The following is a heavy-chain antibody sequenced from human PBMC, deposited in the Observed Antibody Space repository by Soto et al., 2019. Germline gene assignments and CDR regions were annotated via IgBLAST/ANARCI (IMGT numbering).Heavy chain of an antibody. CDR1: GFTVSSNY. V-gene: IGHV3-66*04. CDR2: IYSGGST. Sequence: GGSLRLSCAASGFTVSSNYMSWVRQAPGKGLEWVSVIYSGGSTFYADSVKGRFTISRDNSKNTLFLQMNSLRVEDTAVYYCARHPSDFWFGPWGQGTLVTVSS. J-gene: IGHJ5*02. D-gene: IGHD2-21*02. CDR3: ARHPSDFWFGP.